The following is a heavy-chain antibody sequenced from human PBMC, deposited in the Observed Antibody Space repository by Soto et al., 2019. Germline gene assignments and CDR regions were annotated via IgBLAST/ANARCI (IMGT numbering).Heavy chain of an antibody. CDR1: GVSITTSVL. J-gene: IGHJ4*02. V-gene: IGHV4-4*02. Sequence: VQLTESGPGLVRPSGTLSLTCDVSGVSITTSVLWTWVRQFPGRGLEWIGEIAHDGHTNYNPSLSGRVTLSVDLSICQFSLNVASVNAEYTAVYFCAGGRDYDYWGQGTLVTVSS. CDR2: IAHDGHT. D-gene: IGHD1-26*01. CDR3: AGGRDYDY.